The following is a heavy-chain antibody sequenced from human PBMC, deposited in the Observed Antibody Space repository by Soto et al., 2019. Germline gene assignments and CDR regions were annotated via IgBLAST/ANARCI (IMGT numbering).Heavy chain of an antibody. CDR3: ARLGGYCSTTGCYGYYAMDV. J-gene: IGHJ6*02. CDR1: GGSISSGGYS. V-gene: IGHV4-30-2*01. Sequence: SETLSLTCAVSGGSISSGGYSWSWIRQPPGKGLEWIGYIYHSGSTYYNPSLKSRVTISVDRSKNQFSLKLSSVTAADTAVYYCARLGGYCSTTGCYGYYAMDVWGQGTTVTVS. D-gene: IGHD2-2*01. CDR2: IYHSGST.